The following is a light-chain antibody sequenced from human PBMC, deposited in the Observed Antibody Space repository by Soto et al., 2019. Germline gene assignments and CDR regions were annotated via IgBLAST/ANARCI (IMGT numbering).Light chain of an antibody. CDR3: RTYNSDLWT. Sequence: DIQMTQSPSSLSASVGDRVTFTCRASRDITNHLAWYQQKPGKVPKLLIYSASTLQSGVPARFSGSGSGTDFTLTISSLQPEDVATYFCRTYNSDLWTFGQGTKVEIK. V-gene: IGKV1-27*01. CDR1: RDITNH. J-gene: IGKJ1*01. CDR2: SAS.